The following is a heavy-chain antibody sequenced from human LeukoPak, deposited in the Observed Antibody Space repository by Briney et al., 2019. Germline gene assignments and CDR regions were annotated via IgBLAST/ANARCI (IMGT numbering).Heavy chain of an antibody. D-gene: IGHD3-10*01. J-gene: IGHJ4*02. CDR3: ASGSQGELLLGDY. CDR1: GFTFSSYG. CDR2: IRYDGSNK. Sequence: SGGSLRLSCAASGFTFSSYGMHWVRQAPGKGLEWVAFIRYDGSNKYYADSVKGRFTISRDNSKNTLYLQMNSLRAEDTAVYYCASGSQGELLLGDYWGQGTLVTVSS. V-gene: IGHV3-30*02.